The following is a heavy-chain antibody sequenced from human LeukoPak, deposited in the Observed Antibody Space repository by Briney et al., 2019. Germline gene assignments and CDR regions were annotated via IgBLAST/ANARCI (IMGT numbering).Heavy chain of an antibody. J-gene: IGHJ4*02. V-gene: IGHV1-24*01. CDR2: FDVIDSET. D-gene: IGHD5-18*01. CDR3: AAGRPYSLLDY. Sequence: ASVNVSCTVSGSSLYELSLYWVRQAPGKGLEWMGGFDVIDSETFYAQKFQGRVTMTEDSSTDTAYMELRSLTSDDTALYYCAAGRPYSLLDYWGQGTLVTVSS. CDR1: GSSLYELS.